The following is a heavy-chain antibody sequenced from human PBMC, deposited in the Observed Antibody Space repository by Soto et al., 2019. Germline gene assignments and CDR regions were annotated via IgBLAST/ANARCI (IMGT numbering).Heavy chain of an antibody. D-gene: IGHD1-1*01. V-gene: IGHV3-11*01. CDR2: ISRDGSYI. CDR3: ARDELNPLPDAAFDI. J-gene: IGHJ3*02. Sequence: QVQLVESGGGLVKPGGSLRLSCAASGFTFSDYYMTWIRQAPGKGLEWLSYISRDGSYISYADSVAGRFTISRDNAKNSLYLQMNGLRAEDTAVYYCARDELNPLPDAAFDIWGQGTVVTVSS. CDR1: GFTFSDYY.